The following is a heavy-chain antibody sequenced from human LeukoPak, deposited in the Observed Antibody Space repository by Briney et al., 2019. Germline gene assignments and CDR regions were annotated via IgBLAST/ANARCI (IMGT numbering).Heavy chain of an antibody. CDR2: IYYSGST. J-gene: IGHJ4*02. CDR3: ARDRGYSYGYRGYFGY. CDR1: GGSISSYY. Sequence: SSETLSLTCTVSGGSISSYYWSWIRQPPGKGLEWIGYIYYSGSTNYNPSLKSRVTISVNTSKNQFSLKLSSVTAADTAVYYCARDRGYSYGYRGYFGYWGQGTLGTVSS. V-gene: IGHV4-59*01. D-gene: IGHD5-18*01.